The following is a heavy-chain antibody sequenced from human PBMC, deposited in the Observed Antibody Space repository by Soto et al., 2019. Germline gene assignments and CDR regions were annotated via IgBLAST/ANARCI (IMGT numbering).Heavy chain of an antibody. CDR2: MSHSGGT. D-gene: IGHD1-1*01. V-gene: IGHV4-34*01. Sequence: QVQLQQWGAGLLKPSETLSLTCAVYGGSVNSGHYYWSWIRQPPGKGLEWNGEMSHSGGTHFNPSRKSRVTISVDTSKKRYSRKMSSVTDADTALYYCARVERGTATTVVDAFDIWGPGTLVTVSS. CDR1: GGSVNSGHYY. J-gene: IGHJ3*02. CDR3: ARVERGTATTVVDAFDI.